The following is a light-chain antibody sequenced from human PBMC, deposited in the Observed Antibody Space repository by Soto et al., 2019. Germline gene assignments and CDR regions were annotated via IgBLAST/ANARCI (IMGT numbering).Light chain of an antibody. J-gene: IGKJ5*01. CDR1: QSVSTSF. Sequence: VLTQSPGNLSLSPGERATLSCRASQSVSTSFLAWYQQNPGQAPRLLIYGASSRATGIPDRFSGSGAGTAFSLTISRLEPEDFAVYYCQQYGNSIPITFGQGTRLEIK. CDR2: GAS. CDR3: QQYGNSIPIT. V-gene: IGKV3-20*01.